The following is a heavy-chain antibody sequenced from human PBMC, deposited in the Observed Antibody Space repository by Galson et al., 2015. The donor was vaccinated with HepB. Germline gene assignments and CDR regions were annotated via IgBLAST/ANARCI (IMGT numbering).Heavy chain of an antibody. D-gene: IGHD2-2*01. Sequence: SLRLSCAASGFIFSSYAMHWVRQAPGKGLERVAVVSYDASNEYYADSVKGRFTISRDNSKNTVYLQMNSLRPEDMAVYYCARVEAQLLFLKGRYYYHGMDVWGQGTTVTVSS. CDR3: ARVEAQLLFLKGRYYYHGMDV. CDR2: VSYDASNE. CDR1: GFIFSSYA. J-gene: IGHJ6*02. V-gene: IGHV3-30*04.